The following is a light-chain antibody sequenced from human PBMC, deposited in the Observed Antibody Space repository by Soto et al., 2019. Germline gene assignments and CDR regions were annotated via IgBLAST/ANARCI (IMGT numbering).Light chain of an antibody. Sequence: QSVLTQPPSASGSLGQSLTISCTGTSSDIGVYIYVSWYQQHPGKAPKNIISEVSRRPSGVPERFSGSKSGNTASLTVSGLQADDEGHYYCSSYAGSNNFVFGTGTKVTV. V-gene: IGLV2-8*01. CDR1: SSDIGVYIY. J-gene: IGLJ1*01. CDR3: SSYAGSNNFV. CDR2: EVS.